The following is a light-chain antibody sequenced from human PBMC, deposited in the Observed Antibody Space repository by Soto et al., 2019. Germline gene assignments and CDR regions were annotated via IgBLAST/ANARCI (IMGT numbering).Light chain of an antibody. CDR1: SSNIGAGYD. Sequence: QSVLTQPPSLSWAPGQRFTISCTGSSSNIGAGYDVHWYQQLPGTAPKLLIYGNSNRPSGVPDRFSGSKSGTSASLAITGLQAEDEADYYCQSYDSSLSGSRVFGTGTKVTVL. V-gene: IGLV1-40*01. CDR3: QSYDSSLSGSRV. CDR2: GNS. J-gene: IGLJ1*01.